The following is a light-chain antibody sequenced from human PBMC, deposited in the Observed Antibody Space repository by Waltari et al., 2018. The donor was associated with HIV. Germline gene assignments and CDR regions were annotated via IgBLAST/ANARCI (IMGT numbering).Light chain of an antibody. CDR3: CSHAGSSTYV. V-gene: IGLV2-23*02. J-gene: IGLJ1*01. CDR2: EVS. CDR1: SSDVGSYNL. Sequence: QSALTQPASVSGSPGQSITISCTGTSSDVGSYNLVSWYQQHPGQAPKLMIYEVSKRSSGVSNRFSGSKSCNTASLTISGLQADDEAYYYCCSHAGSSTYVFGTGTKVTVL.